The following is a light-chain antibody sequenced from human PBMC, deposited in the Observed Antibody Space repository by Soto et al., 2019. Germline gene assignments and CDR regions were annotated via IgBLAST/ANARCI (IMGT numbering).Light chain of an antibody. J-gene: IGKJ3*01. CDR3: QQSNSYPRT. CDR1: QGISSY. V-gene: IGKV1-9*01. CDR2: AAS. Sequence: IQLTQSPSSLSASVGDRVTITCRASQGISSYLAWYQQKPGKAPKLLIYAASTLRIGVPSRFSGSGSGTDFALTISSLQPEDFATYYCQQSNSYPRTFGPGTKVDFK.